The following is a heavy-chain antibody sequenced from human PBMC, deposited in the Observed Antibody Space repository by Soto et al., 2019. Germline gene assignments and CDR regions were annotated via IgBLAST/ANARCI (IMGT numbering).Heavy chain of an antibody. Sequence: EVQLVESGGGLVKPGGSLRLSCVASGFTFSRYSINWFRQAPGKGLEWVSSISSGGNTKSYANSVKGRFTISRDNAKNSLYLEMNSLSPEGTAVYYCARVAYWGQGTLVTVSS. CDR3: ARVAY. J-gene: IGHJ4*02. CDR1: GFTFSRYS. V-gene: IGHV3-21*06. CDR2: ISSGGNTK.